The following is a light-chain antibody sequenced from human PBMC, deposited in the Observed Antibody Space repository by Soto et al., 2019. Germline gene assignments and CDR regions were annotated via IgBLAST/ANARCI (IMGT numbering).Light chain of an antibody. J-gene: IGKJ1*01. Sequence: EIVLTQSPGTLSLSPGERATLSCRASQSVSTTYLAWYQQKVGQAPRLLIYGASSRATGTPDRFSGSGSGTDFTLTINRLEPEDFAVYYCQQYGNSPWTFGQGTKVEIK. V-gene: IGKV3-20*01. CDR1: QSVSTTY. CDR3: QQYGNSPWT. CDR2: GAS.